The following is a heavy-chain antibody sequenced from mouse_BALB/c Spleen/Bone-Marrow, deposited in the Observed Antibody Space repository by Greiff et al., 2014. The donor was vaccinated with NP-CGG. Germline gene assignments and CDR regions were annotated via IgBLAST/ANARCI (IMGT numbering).Heavy chain of an antibody. V-gene: IGHV3-6*02. J-gene: IGHJ4*01. Sequence: VQLQQSGPGLVKPSQSLSLTCSVTGYSITSGYYRNWIRQFPGNKLEWMGYISYDGSNNYNPSLKNRISITRDTSKNQFFLKLNSVTTEDTATYYCARGDGYYGGAMDYWGQGTSVTVSS. CDR1: GYSITSGYY. CDR3: ARGDGYYGGAMDY. CDR2: ISYDGSN. D-gene: IGHD2-3*01.